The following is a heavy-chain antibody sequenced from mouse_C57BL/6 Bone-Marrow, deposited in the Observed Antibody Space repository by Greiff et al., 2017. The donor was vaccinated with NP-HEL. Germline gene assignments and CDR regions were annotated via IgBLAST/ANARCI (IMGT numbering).Heavy chain of an antibody. D-gene: IGHD1-1*01. CDR2: IDPSDSYT. CDR1: GYTFTSYW. V-gene: IGHV1-69*01. Sequence: VQLQQPGAELVMPGASVKLSCKASGYTFTSYWMHWVKQRPGQGLEWIGEIDPSDSYTNYNQKFKGKSTLTVDKSSSTADMQLSSLTSEDSAVYYCARETDYYGSPYYFDYWGQGTTLTVSS. J-gene: IGHJ2*01. CDR3: ARETDYYGSPYYFDY.